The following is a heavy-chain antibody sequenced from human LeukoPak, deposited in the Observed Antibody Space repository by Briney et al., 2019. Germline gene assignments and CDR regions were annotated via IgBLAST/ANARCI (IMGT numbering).Heavy chain of an antibody. CDR3: ARDGYSSSWYVMARPYNWFDP. D-gene: IGHD6-13*01. CDR1: GGSFSGYY. Sequence: PSETLSLTCAVYGGSFSGYYWSWIRQPPGKGLEWIGSIYHSGSTYYNPSLKSRVTISVDTSKNQFSLKLSSVTAADTAVYYCARDGYSSSWYVMARPYNWFDPWGQGTLVTVSS. CDR2: IYHSGST. V-gene: IGHV4-34*01. J-gene: IGHJ5*02.